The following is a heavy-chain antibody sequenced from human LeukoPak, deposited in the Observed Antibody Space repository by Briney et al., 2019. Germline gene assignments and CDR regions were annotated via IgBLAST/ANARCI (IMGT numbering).Heavy chain of an antibody. J-gene: IGHJ2*01. D-gene: IGHD3-22*01. CDR3: ARRAYYDTSGYSPASGYFDL. V-gene: IGHV4-4*08. CDR1: GGSIFGHY. Sequence: SETLSLTCTVSGGSIFGHYFNWIRQAPGKELAWIGYIHSNGITIYNPSLTSRGTMSIATSRSQFSLRLTSVTAADTAIYYCARRAYYDTSGYSPASGYFDLWGRGTLVTVSS. CDR2: IHSNGIT.